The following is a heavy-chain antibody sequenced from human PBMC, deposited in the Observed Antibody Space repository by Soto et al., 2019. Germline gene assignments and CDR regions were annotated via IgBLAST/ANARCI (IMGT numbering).Heavy chain of an antibody. V-gene: IGHV3-30*18. J-gene: IGHJ6*02. CDR2: VSYTGTIK. CDR1: GFSFSTFA. Sequence: QVQLVESGGGVVLPGGSLRLSCAASGFSFSTFAIHWARQAPGKGLEWLAVVSYTGTIKYYADSVKGRFTISRDNSKNTVSVQMNSLRPEDTATYYCAKGFLMVTSTQRDYFYGLDVWGRGTTVIVSS. CDR3: AKGFLMVTSTQRDYFYGLDV. D-gene: IGHD2-21*02.